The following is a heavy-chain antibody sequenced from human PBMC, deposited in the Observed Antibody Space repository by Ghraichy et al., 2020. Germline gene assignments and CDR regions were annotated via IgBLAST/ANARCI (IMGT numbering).Heavy chain of an antibody. D-gene: IGHD6-19*01. CDR1: GGSIISFY. CDR3: AGRDSSGWYTVDY. J-gene: IGHJ4*02. Sequence: LSLTCTVSGGSIISFYWSWIRQPAGKALEWIGRIYSSGSTNYNPSFQSRVTMSVDTSKNQFSLKLNSVTAADTAVYYCAGRDSSGWYTVDYWGQGTLVTVSS. V-gene: IGHV4-4*07. CDR2: IYSSGST.